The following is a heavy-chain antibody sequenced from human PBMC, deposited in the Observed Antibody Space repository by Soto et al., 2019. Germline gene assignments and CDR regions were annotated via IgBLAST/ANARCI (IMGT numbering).Heavy chain of an antibody. Sequence: PSETLSLTCLVSGFPISSPYSWGWIRQPPGKGLEWIGSISHTGTTSYSPSLTSRVSISVDTSKNQVSLKLTSVTAADTAVYLCARVTMVIRDSDHFGVDVWGHGTTVTVSS. CDR1: GFPISSPYS. D-gene: IGHD4-17*01. V-gene: IGHV4-38-2*02. CDR3: ARVTMVIRDSDHFGVDV. CDR2: ISHTGTT. J-gene: IGHJ6*02.